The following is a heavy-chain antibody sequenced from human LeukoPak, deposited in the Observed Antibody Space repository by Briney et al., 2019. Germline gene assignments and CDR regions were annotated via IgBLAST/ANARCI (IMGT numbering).Heavy chain of an antibody. CDR3: ARSHNVYFDY. J-gene: IGHJ4*02. CDR1: GYMFTTYN. Sequence: ASVKVSCKPSGYMFTTYNLHWVRQAPGQGLEWMGWISTSTGDTDYARNLRGRVTMSTDASTGTAYMELRRLRSDDTAVYYCARSHNVYFDYWGQGTLLTVTT. V-gene: IGHV1-18*04. CDR2: ISTSTGDT.